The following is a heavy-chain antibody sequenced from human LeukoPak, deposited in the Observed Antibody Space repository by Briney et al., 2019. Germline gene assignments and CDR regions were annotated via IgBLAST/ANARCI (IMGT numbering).Heavy chain of an antibody. CDR3: AKDDGRDGYNDDAFDI. CDR1: GFTFSNYW. J-gene: IGHJ3*02. CDR2: IKQDGSEK. D-gene: IGHD5-24*01. Sequence: GGSLRLSCAASGFTFSNYWMSWVREAPGKGLEWVANIKQDGSEKYYVDSVKGRFTISRDNSKNTLYLQMNSLRAEDTAVYYCAKDDGRDGYNDDAFDIWGQGTMVTVSS. V-gene: IGHV3-7*03.